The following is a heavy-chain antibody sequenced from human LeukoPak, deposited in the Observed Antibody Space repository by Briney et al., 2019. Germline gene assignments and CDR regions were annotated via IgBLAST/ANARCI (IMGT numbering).Heavy chain of an antibody. D-gene: IGHD3-9*01. Sequence: SGPTLMKPTQTLTLTYTFSGFSLSTSGVGVGWIRQPPGKALEWLALIYWDDDKRYSPSLKSRLTITKDTSKNQVLLTMTNMDPVDTATYYCAHLPPHYDFLTGYYSHGIWFDPWGQGSLVTVSS. J-gene: IGHJ5*02. CDR3: AHLPPHYDFLTGYYSHGIWFDP. CDR2: IYWDDDK. CDR1: GFSLSTSGVG. V-gene: IGHV2-5*02.